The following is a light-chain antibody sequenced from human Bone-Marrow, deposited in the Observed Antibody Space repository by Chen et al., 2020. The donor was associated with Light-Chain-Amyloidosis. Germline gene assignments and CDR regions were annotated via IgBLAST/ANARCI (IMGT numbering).Light chain of an antibody. Sequence: DIRMTQSPSTLSASVGDRVTITCRASQDIGDWLAWFQHKPGKAPKLLIYKASNLQTGVPSRFSGSGSGTEFTLSINTLQPDDLATYFCQQYKSYSFTFGQGTKL. CDR2: KAS. CDR1: QDIGDW. J-gene: IGKJ2*01. V-gene: IGKV1-5*03. CDR3: QQYKSYSFT.